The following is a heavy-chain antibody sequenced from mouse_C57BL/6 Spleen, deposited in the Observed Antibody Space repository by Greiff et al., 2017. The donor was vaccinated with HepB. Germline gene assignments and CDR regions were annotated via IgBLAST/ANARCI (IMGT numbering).Heavy chain of an antibody. Sequence: QVQLQQSGPELVKPGASVKISCKASGYAFSSSWMNWVKQRPGKGLEWIGRIYPGDGDTNYNGKFKGKATLTADKSSSTAYMQLSSLTSEDSAVYFCARLRYYGYYFDYWGQGTTLTVSS. CDR1: GYAFSSSW. CDR3: ARLRYYGYYFDY. D-gene: IGHD1-1*01. J-gene: IGHJ2*01. V-gene: IGHV1-82*01. CDR2: IYPGDGDT.